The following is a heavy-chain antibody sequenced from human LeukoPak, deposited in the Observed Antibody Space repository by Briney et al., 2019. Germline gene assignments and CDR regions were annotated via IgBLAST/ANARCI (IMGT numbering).Heavy chain of an antibody. J-gene: IGHJ4*02. D-gene: IGHD2-8*01. CDR1: GFTFDDYA. CDR2: ISWNSGSI. V-gene: IGHV3-9*01. CDR3: ARVVINANDY. Sequence: PGGSLRLSCAASGFTFDDYAMHWVRQAPGKGLEWVSGISWNSGSIAYADSVKGRFTISRDNAKNSLYLQMNSLRAEDTAVYYCARVVINANDYWGQGTLVTVSS.